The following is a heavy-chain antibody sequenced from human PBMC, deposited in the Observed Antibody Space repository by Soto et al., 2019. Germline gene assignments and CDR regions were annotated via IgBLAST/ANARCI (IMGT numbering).Heavy chain of an antibody. CDR3: AKERDSSSWYDMFDY. V-gene: IGHV3-23*01. CDR2: VSGSGGTT. Sequence: PGGSLRLSCAASGFTFSSYAMSWARQAPGKGLEWVSVVSGSGGTTYYADSVKGRFTISRDNSKNTLYLQMNSLRAEDTAVYYCAKERDSSSWYDMFDYWGQGTLVTVSS. CDR1: GFTFSSYA. D-gene: IGHD6-13*01. J-gene: IGHJ4*02.